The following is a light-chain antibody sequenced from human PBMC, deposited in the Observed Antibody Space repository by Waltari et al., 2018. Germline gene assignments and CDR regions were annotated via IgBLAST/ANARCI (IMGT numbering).Light chain of an antibody. J-gene: IGLJ1*01. CDR3: FSYAASSTFALYV. Sequence: QSALTQTASVSGSPGQSITISCTGTSSDVGSYNLVSWYQHPPGKAPKLMFFVVSKRPSGVSNRFSGSKSGNTASLTISGLLAEDEADYYCFSYAASSTFALYVFGTGTKVTVL. CDR1: SSDVGSYNL. V-gene: IGLV2-23*02. CDR2: VVS.